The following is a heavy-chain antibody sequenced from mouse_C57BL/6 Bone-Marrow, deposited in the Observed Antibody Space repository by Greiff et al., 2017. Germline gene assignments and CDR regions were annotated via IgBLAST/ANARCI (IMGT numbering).Heavy chain of an antibody. Sequence: VKLVESGPELVKPGASVKLSCKASGYTFTSYDINWVKQRPGQGLEWIGWIYPRDGSTKYNEKFKGKATLTVDTCSSTAYMELHSLTSEDSAVYFCARDYGSSYWYFDVWGTGATVTVSS. CDR2: IYPRDGST. D-gene: IGHD1-1*01. CDR1: GYTFTSYD. CDR3: ARDYGSSYWYFDV. J-gene: IGHJ1*03. V-gene: IGHV1-85*01.